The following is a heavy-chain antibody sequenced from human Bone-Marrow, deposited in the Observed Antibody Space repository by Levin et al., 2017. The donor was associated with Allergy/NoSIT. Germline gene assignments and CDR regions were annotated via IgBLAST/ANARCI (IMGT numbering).Heavy chain of an antibody. CDR2: ITSGSNSL. V-gene: IGHV3-21*01. J-gene: IGHJ4*02. Sequence: GASLKISCAASGFSFSDSSMNWVRQAPGKGLEWVSSITSGSNSLYYADSLKGRFTISRDDAKNSVFLQMNSLRAEDTAIYYCARLDRYTASPFFDYWGQGALVTVSS. D-gene: IGHD5-18*01. CDR3: ARLDRYTASPFFDY. CDR1: GFSFSDSS.